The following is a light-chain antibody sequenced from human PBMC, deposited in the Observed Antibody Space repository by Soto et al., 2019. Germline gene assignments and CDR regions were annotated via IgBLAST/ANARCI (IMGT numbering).Light chain of an antibody. V-gene: IGLV2-14*01. J-gene: IGLJ3*02. CDR2: EVS. Sequence: QSALTQPASVSGSPGQSITISCTGTSSDVGGYNYVSWYQQHPGKAPKLMIYEVSNRPSGVSNRFAGSKSGNTASLTISVLQAEDGADYCCSAYTRSSTRVFGGGTKLTVL. CDR3: SAYTRSSTRV. CDR1: SSDVGGYNY.